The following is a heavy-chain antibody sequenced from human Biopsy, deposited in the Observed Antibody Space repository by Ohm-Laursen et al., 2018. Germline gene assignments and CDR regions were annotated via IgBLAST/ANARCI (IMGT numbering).Heavy chain of an antibody. CDR1: GESFNGYY. Sequence: TLSLTCAVYGESFNGYYWSWIRQPPGEGLEWIAYIDYSGSTNCDPSLKSRVNISIDTSKNQFSLRLSAVTAADTAVYYCARRRCSSTSCVDWYFDLWGRGTLVTVSS. CDR2: IDYSGST. D-gene: IGHD2-2*01. J-gene: IGHJ2*01. V-gene: IGHV4-59*08. CDR3: ARRRCSSTSCVDWYFDL.